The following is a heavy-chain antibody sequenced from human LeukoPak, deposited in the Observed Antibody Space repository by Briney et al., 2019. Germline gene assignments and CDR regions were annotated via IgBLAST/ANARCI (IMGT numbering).Heavy chain of an antibody. CDR1: GGSIRSSSYY. J-gene: IGHJ4*02. Sequence: PSETLSLTCIVSGGSIRSSSYYWGWIRQPPGKGLEWIGSIYYSGSTYYNPSLKSRVIISVDTSKNQFSLKLSSVTAADTAVYYCARHDYGDYNSFDYWGQGTLLTVSS. CDR3: ARHDYGDYNSFDY. CDR2: IYYSGST. D-gene: IGHD4-17*01. V-gene: IGHV4-39*01.